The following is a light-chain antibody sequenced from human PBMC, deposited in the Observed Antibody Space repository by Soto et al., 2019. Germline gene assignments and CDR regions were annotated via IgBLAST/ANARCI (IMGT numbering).Light chain of an antibody. CDR2: GVS. CDR1: FSDVGGYKF. J-gene: IGLJ3*02. CDR3: CSYVDTDTWV. V-gene: IGLV2-11*01. Sequence: QSALTQPPSASGSPGQSVTISCTGTFSDVGGYKFVSWYQQYPGKAPKLMISGVSERPSGVPDRFSGSKSGNTASLTISGLQAEDEADYYCCSYVDTDTWVFGGGTQLTVL.